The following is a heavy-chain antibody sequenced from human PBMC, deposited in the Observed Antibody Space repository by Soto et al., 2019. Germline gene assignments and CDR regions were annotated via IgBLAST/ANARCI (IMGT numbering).Heavy chain of an antibody. V-gene: IGHV4-59*12. Sequence: PSETLSLTCAVSGGSISSYYWSWIRQPPGKGLEWIGYIYYSGSTNYNPSLKSRVTISVETSKNQFSLKLSSVTAADTAVYYCARERYDFWSGYYTAGWFDPWGQGTLVTGS. D-gene: IGHD3-3*01. CDR2: IYYSGST. CDR3: ARERYDFWSGYYTAGWFDP. J-gene: IGHJ5*02. CDR1: GGSISSYY.